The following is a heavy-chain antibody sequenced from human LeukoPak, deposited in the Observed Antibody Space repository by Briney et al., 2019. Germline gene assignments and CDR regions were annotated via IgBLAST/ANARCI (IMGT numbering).Heavy chain of an antibody. CDR3: ARVVLRWTPRLFDY. D-gene: IGHD6-6*01. V-gene: IGHV4-39*07. CDR1: GCSISSSSYY. CDR2: NYYSEST. Sequence: SETLSLTCTVSGCSISSSSYYWGGLRQPPGKGREWIACNYYSESTYYNPALKSRVTITVDTSKNQFSLKLSSVAAADTAVYYCARVVLRWTPRLFDYWGQGTLVTVSS. J-gene: IGHJ4*02.